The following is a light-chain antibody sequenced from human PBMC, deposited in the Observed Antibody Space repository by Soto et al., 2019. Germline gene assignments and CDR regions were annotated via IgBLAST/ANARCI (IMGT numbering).Light chain of an antibody. CDR3: VSSTSGHSAV. CDR2: AVT. CDR1: SSDVGAYNY. Sequence: QSVLTQPASVSGSPGQSITISCTGTSSDVGAYNYVSWYQQHPGKVPKLMIYAVTNRPSGVSNRFSGSKSGNTASLTIAGLRAEDEAYYYCVSSTSGHSAVFGTGTKLTVL. J-gene: IGLJ1*01. V-gene: IGLV2-14*01.